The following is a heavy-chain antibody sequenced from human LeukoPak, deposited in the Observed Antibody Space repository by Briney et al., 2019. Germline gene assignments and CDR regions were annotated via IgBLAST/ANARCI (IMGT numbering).Heavy chain of an antibody. V-gene: IGHV4-61*02. CDR2: IYTSGST. Sequence: SQTLSLTCTVSGGSISSGSYYWSWIRQPAGKGLEWIGRIYTSGSTNYNPSLKSRVTMSVDTSKNQFSLKLSSVTAADTAVYYCARDRPGDSGYEYYFDYWGQGTLVTVSS. CDR3: ARDRPGDSGYEYYFDY. CDR1: GGSISSGSYY. D-gene: IGHD5-12*01. J-gene: IGHJ4*02.